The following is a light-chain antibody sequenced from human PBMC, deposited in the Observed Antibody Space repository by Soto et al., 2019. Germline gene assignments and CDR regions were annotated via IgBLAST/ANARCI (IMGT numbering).Light chain of an antibody. V-gene: IGLV1-44*01. J-gene: IGLJ1*01. Sequence: QAVVTQPPSASGTPGQRVTISCSGSSPNIGGNAVNWYQHVPTTAPKLLIYTNTQRPSGVPDRFSGSKSGTSASLAISGLQSEDEADYYCASWDDSLNGPVFGTGTKLTVL. CDR2: TNT. CDR3: ASWDDSLNGPV. CDR1: SPNIGGNA.